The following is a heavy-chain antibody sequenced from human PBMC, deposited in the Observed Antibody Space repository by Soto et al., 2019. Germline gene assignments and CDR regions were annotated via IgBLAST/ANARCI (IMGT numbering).Heavy chain of an antibody. CDR3: ARALVTDYNSRDYHYYFAMDV. J-gene: IGHJ6*02. D-gene: IGHD3-22*01. CDR1: GGPVSGDDLY. CDR2: VYHTGTT. V-gene: IGHV4-31*02. Sequence: SETLSLTCVVSGGPVSGDDLYWSWIRHLPGKGLEWIANVYHTGTTYYNPSLKSRVSMSVDTSQNQFSLILASVTAADTAVYYCARALVTDYNSRDYHYYFAMDVWCQGTSVTVSS.